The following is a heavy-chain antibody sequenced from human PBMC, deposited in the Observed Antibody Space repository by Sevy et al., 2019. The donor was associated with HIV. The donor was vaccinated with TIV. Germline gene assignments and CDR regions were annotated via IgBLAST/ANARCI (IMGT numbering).Heavy chain of an antibody. Sequence: GGSLRLSCAASGFTFSSYDMSWVRQAPGKGLEWVSAISSSGGSTYYADSVKGRFTISRDNSKNTLYLQMNSLRAEDTAVYYCAKAGYSSSWWGIDYWGQGSLVTVSS. CDR1: GFTFSSYD. J-gene: IGHJ4*02. CDR2: ISSSGGST. CDR3: AKAGYSSSWWGIDY. D-gene: IGHD6-13*01. V-gene: IGHV3-23*01.